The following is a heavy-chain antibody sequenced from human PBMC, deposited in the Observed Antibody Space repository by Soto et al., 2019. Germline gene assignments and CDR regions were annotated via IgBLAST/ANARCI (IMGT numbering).Heavy chain of an antibody. CDR3: ARHSFEGSSWYLY. D-gene: IGHD6-13*01. CDR1: GYTFTSYW. J-gene: IGHJ4*02. V-gene: IGHV5-10-1*01. CDR2: IDPTDSYT. Sequence: GESLKISCQGSGYTFTSYWISWLRQTPGKGLEWMGRIDPTDSYTTYSPSFQGHVTISVDMSINTAFLQWSSLKASDTAMYYCARHSFEGSSWYLYWGQGTLVTVSS.